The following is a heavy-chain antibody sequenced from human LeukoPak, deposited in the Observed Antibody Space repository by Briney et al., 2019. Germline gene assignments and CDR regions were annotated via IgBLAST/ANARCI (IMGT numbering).Heavy chain of an antibody. J-gene: IGHJ4*02. CDR2: INPNSGGT. CDR3: ASSVISGSLGVDY. D-gene: IGHD5-12*01. Sequence: GASVKVSCKASGYSFTAYYMHWVRQAPGQGLEWMGWINPNSGGTNYARKFQGRVTMTRDTSISTGYMELRGLRSDDTAVYYCASSVISGSLGVDYWGQGTLVTVSS. V-gene: IGHV1-2*02. CDR1: GYSFTAYY.